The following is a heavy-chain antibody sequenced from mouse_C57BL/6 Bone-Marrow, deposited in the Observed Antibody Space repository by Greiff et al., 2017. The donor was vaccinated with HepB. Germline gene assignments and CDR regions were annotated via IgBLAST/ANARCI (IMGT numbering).Heavy chain of an antibody. CDR2: IHPNSGST. CDR3: ARSGSKRGYYFDY. V-gene: IGHV1-64*01. CDR1: GYTFTSYW. D-gene: IGHD2-5*01. J-gene: IGHJ2*01. Sequence: QVQLQQSGAELVKPGASVKLSCKASGYTFTSYWMHWVKQRPGQGLEWIGMIHPNSGSTNYNEKFKSKATLTVDKSSSTAYMQLSSLTSEDSAVYYCARSGSKRGYYFDYWGQGTTLTVSS.